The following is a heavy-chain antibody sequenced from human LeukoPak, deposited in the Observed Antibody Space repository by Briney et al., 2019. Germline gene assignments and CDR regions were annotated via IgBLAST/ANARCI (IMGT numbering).Heavy chain of an antibody. D-gene: IGHD6-13*01. J-gene: IGHJ5*02. CDR2: ISGSGGFT. V-gene: IGHV3-23*01. CDR3: AKYGSGWYWFDP. Sequence: HPGGSLRLSCAASGFTFSSYVMSWVRQAPGKGLEWVSGISGSGGFTHYADSVRGRFTISRDNSKSTLYLQMSSLRTEDTAAYYCAKYGSGWYWFDPWGQGTLVTVSS. CDR1: GFTFSSYV.